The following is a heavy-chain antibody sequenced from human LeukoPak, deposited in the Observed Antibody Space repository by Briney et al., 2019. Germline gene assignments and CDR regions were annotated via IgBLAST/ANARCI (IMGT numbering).Heavy chain of an antibody. CDR3: ARSRGYSYGKIY. D-gene: IGHD5-18*01. V-gene: IGHV3-21*01. CDR1: GFTFSSYG. CDR2: ISSSSSYI. J-gene: IGHJ4*02. Sequence: GGSLRLSCAASGFTFSSYGMNWVRQAPGKGLEWVSSISSSSSYIYYADSVKGRFTISRDNAKNSLYLQMNSLRAEDTAVYYCARSRGYSYGKIYWGQGTLVTVSS.